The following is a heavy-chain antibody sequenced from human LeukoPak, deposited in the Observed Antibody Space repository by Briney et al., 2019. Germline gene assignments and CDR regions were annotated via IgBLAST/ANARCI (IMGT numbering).Heavy chain of an antibody. J-gene: IGHJ2*01. V-gene: IGHV4-4*07. CDR3: ARDFRRDGYNYIHWHFDL. Sequence: PSETLSLTCTVSGGSISGYYWSWSRQPAGKGLEWIGRIYTSGNTNYNPSLKSRVTMSVDTSKNQFSLRLSSVTAADTAVFYCARDFRRDGYNYIHWHFDLWGRGTLVTVSS. D-gene: IGHD5-24*01. CDR1: GGSISGYY. CDR2: IYTSGNT.